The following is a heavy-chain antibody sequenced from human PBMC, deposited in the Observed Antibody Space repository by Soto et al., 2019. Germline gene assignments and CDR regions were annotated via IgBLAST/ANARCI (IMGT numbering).Heavy chain of an antibody. Sequence: QVQLQESGPGLVKPSQTLSLTCTVSGGSISSGDYYWSWIRQPPGKGLEWIGYIYYSGSTYYNPSLKSRVXXSXDXSKNQFSLKLSSVTAADTAVYYCARVCDSTNWYFDLWGRGTLVTVSS. J-gene: IGHJ2*01. CDR3: ARVCDSTNWYFDL. CDR1: GGSISSGDYY. D-gene: IGHD2-2*01. CDR2: IYYSGST. V-gene: IGHV4-30-4*01.